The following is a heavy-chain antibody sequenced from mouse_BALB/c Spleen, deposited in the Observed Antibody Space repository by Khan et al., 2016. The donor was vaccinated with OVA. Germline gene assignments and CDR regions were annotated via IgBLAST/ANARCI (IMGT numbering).Heavy chain of an antibody. D-gene: IGHD1-1*01. CDR3: ARGNYYGDALDY. CDR2: ISYSGST. CDR1: GYSITSNYA. V-gene: IGHV3-2*02. J-gene: IGHJ4*01. Sequence: EVQLQESGPGLVKPSQSLSLTCTVNGYSITSNYAWNWIRQFAGNKLEWMGYISYSGSTNYNPSLKSRLSITRDTSKNQFFLLLHSVTTEDSATYYCARGNYYGDALDYWGQGTSVTVSS.